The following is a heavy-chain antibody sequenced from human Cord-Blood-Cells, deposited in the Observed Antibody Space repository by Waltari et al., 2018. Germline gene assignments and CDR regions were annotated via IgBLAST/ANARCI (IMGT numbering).Heavy chain of an antibody. V-gene: IGHV4-34*01. CDR3: ARGGIVVVPAAIYTFDY. Sequence: QVQLQQWCAGLLKPSETLSLTCAVYVVSFRGSYWRWLRQPPRKGLEWIGAINHRGRTNDKPGLKRGVGISVDTWKKKFSLKLRWVTAADTAVYECARGGIVVVPAAIYTFDYWGQGTLVTVSS. J-gene: IGHJ4*02. CDR2: INHRGRT. CDR1: VVSFRGSY. D-gene: IGHD2-2*01.